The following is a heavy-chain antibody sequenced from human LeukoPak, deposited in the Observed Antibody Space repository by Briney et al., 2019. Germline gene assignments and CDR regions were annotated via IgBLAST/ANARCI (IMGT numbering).Heavy chain of an antibody. Sequence: GGSLRLSCAASGFTFSSYEMNWVRQAPGKGLEWVSYISSSGSTIYYADSVKGRFTISRDNAKNSLYLQMNSLRAEDTAVYYCARPPYSYGQVVAISFDIWGQGPMLTVSS. CDR1: GFTFSSYE. D-gene: IGHD5-18*01. CDR3: ARPPYSYGQVVAISFDI. CDR2: ISSSGSTI. V-gene: IGHV3-48*03. J-gene: IGHJ3*02.